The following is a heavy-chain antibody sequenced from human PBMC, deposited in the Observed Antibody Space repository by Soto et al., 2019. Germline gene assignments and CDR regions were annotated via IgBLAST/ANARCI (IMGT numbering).Heavy chain of an antibody. J-gene: IGHJ3*02. D-gene: IGHD1-26*01. CDR3: ARGTSGSYSDDAFDI. CDR2: INSDGSST. V-gene: IGHV3-74*01. CDR1: GFTFSSYW. Sequence: GESLKISCAASGFTFSSYWMHWVRQAPGKGLVWVSRINSDGSSTSYADSVKGRFTISRDNAKNTLYLQMNSLRAEDTAVYYCARGTSGSYSDDAFDIWGQGTMVTVSS.